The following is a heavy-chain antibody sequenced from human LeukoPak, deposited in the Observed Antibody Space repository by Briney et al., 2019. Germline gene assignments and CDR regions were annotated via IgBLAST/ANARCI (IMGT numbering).Heavy chain of an antibody. V-gene: IGHV3-66*01. CDR1: GFTVSSNY. CDR2: IYSGGST. Sequence: PGGSLRLSCAASGFTVSSNYMSWVRQAPGKGLEWVSVIYSGGSTYYADSVKGGFTISRDKSKNTLYLQMNSLRAGDTAVYYCARESIAAAGEFDYWGQGTLVTVSS. D-gene: IGHD6-13*01. CDR3: ARESIAAAGEFDY. J-gene: IGHJ4*02.